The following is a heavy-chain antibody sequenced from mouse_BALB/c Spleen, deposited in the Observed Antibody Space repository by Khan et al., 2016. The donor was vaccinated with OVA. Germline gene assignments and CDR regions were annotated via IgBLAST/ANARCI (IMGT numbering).Heavy chain of an antibody. D-gene: IGHD2-4*01. CDR2: INYSGNT. CDR3: ARKDYYDYDPFPY. Sequence: EVQLQESGPGLVKPSQSLSLTCTVTGYSITSEYAWNWIRQFPGNKLEWMGYINYSGNTRFNPYLKSRTSITRDTSKNQFFLQFNSVTTEDTATYYCARKDYYDYDPFPYWGQGTLVTVSA. CDR1: GYSITSEYA. V-gene: IGHV3-2*02. J-gene: IGHJ3*01.